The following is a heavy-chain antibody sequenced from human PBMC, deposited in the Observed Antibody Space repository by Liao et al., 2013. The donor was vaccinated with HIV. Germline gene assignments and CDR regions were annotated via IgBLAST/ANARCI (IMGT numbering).Heavy chain of an antibody. Sequence: QVQLQESGPGLVKPSETLSLTCTVSGASISSGSYYWSWIRQPAGKGLQWIGRIYPSGSTYYNPSLKSRVTILVDMSKNQFSLKLSSVTAADTAVYYCARGVLSWGQGTLVTVSS. CDR3: ARGVLS. V-gene: IGHV4-61*02. D-gene: IGHD3-16*01. CDR2: IYPSGST. CDR1: GASISSGSYY. J-gene: IGHJ4*02.